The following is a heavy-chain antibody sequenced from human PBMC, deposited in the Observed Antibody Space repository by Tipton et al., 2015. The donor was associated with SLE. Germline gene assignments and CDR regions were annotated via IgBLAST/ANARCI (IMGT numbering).Heavy chain of an antibody. Sequence: LRLSCTVSGGSISSYYWSWIRQPPGKGLEWIGYIYYSGSTNYNPSLKSRVTISVDTSKNQFSLKLSSVTAADTAVYYCARSGYSYGLDYWGQGTLVTVSS. V-gene: IGHV4-59*01. J-gene: IGHJ4*02. CDR2: IYYSGST. CDR1: GGSISSYY. D-gene: IGHD5-18*01. CDR3: ARSGYSYGLDY.